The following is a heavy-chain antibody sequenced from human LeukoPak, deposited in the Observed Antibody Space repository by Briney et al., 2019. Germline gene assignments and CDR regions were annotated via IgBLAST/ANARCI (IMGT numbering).Heavy chain of an antibody. CDR1: GFTFSIYW. Sequence: PGGSLRLSCAASGFTFSIYWMSWVRQAPGKGLEWVANIKQDGSEKYYVDSVKGRFTISRDNAKNSLYLQMNSLRAEDTAVYYCARRAAFDIWGQGTMVTVSS. CDR3: ARRAAFDI. V-gene: IGHV3-7*03. J-gene: IGHJ3*02. CDR2: IKQDGSEK.